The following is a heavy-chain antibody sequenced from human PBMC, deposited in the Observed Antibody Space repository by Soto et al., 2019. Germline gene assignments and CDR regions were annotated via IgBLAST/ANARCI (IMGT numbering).Heavy chain of an antibody. Sequence: PSETLSLTCAVYGGSFNGYYWSWIRQPPGKGLGWIGEINHSESTNYNPSLKSRVTISVDTSKNQFSLKLSSVTAADTAVYYCARRTGGNSAFSFDYWGQGTLVTVSS. CDR1: GGSFNGYY. CDR3: ARRTGGNSAFSFDY. D-gene: IGHD2-21*02. V-gene: IGHV4-34*01. J-gene: IGHJ4*02. CDR2: INHSEST.